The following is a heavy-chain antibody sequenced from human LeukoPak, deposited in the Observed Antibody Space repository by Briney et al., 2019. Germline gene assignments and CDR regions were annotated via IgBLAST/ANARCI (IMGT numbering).Heavy chain of an antibody. Sequence: GGSLRLSCAASGFTFSSYWMSWVRQAPGKGLEWVANIKPDGSEKYYVDSVGGRFTISRDNAKNSLYLQMNSLRAEGTAVYYCRYSSRGGFDYWGQGTLVTVSS. J-gene: IGHJ4*02. V-gene: IGHV3-7*01. D-gene: IGHD6-13*01. CDR2: IKPDGSEK. CDR3: RYSSRGGFDY. CDR1: GFTFSSYW.